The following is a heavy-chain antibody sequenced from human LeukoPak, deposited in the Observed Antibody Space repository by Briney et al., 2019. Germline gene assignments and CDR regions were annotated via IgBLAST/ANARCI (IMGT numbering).Heavy chain of an antibody. V-gene: IGHV3-7*01. Sequence: GGSLRLSCAASGFTFSRYWMNWVRQAPGKGLEWVANIKQDGSEKYYVDSVKGRFTISRDNAKNSLHLQMNSLRAEDTAVYYCARVKGGIAAAGNYFDYWGQGTLVTASS. CDR2: IKQDGSEK. CDR3: ARVKGGIAAAGNYFDY. D-gene: IGHD6-13*01. CDR1: GFTFSRYW. J-gene: IGHJ4*02.